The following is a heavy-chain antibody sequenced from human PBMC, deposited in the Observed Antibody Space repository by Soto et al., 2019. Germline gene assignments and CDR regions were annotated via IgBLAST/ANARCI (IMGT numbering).Heavy chain of an antibody. J-gene: IGHJ4*02. CDR3: ARHNYGSGSTYFDY. Sequence: QVQLQESGPELVKPSETLSLTGTDSGGSISNYYWSWIRQPPGKGLEWIGYIYYSGSTNYNPSLKSRVTISVDTSKNQFSLKLNSMTAADTAVYYCARHNYGSGSTYFDYWGQGTLVTVSS. D-gene: IGHD3-10*01. CDR1: GGSISNYY. V-gene: IGHV4-59*08. CDR2: IYYSGST.